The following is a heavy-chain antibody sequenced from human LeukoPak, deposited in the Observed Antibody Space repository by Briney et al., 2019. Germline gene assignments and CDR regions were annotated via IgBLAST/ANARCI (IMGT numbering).Heavy chain of an antibody. CDR1: GFTFSSYS. CDR3: ASEYGDEIYYGMDV. J-gene: IGHJ6*02. V-gene: IGHV3-21*01. D-gene: IGHD4-17*01. Sequence: PGGSLRLSCAASGFTFSSYSMNWVRQAPGKGLEWVSSISSSSSYINYADSVKGRFTISRDNAKNSLYLQINSLRAEDTAVYYCASEYGDEIYYGMDVWGQGTTVTVSS. CDR2: ISSSSSYI.